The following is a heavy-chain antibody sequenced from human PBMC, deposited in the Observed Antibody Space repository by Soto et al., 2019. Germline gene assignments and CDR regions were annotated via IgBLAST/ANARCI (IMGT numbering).Heavy chain of an antibody. D-gene: IGHD2-2*01. CDR3: ASSRCLYRACEYFQH. CDR1: GFTFSSYS. V-gene: IGHV3-48*01. Sequence: EVKLVESGGGLVQPGGSLRLSCAASGFTFSSYSMNWVRQAPGKGLEWVSYISSSSSTIYYADSVKGRFTISRDNAKNSLYLQMNSLRAEDTAVYYCASSRCLYRACEYFQHWGQGTLVTVSS. J-gene: IGHJ1*01. CDR2: ISSSSSTI.